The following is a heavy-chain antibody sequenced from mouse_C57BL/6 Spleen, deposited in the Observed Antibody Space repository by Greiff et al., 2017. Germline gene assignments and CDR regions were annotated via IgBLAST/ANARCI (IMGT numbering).Heavy chain of an antibody. CDR3: AIGGWSFAD. Sequence: EVQLQQSGAELVKPGASVTLSCTASGFNIKDYYMHWVKQRTEQGLEWIGRIDPEDGETKYAPKFQGKATITADPSSNTAYLQLSSLTSEDTAVYYCAIGGWSFADWGQGTLVTVSA. V-gene: IGHV14-2*01. D-gene: IGHD2-3*01. CDR2: IDPEDGET. J-gene: IGHJ3*01. CDR1: GFNIKDYY.